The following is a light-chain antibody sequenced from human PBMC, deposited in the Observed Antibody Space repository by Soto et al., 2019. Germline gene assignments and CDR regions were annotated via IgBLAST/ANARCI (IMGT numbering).Light chain of an antibody. V-gene: IGKV1-39*01. CDR1: QRITTY. Sequence: TQSPSSLSASVGDRVTITCRASQRITTYLNWYQQKPGKAPKLLISTAATLQGWVPSRFSRTGSGTDSTLTITTLQPEDFATYFCQQSYSTPYTFGQGTKLE. CDR3: QQSYSTPYT. CDR2: TAA. J-gene: IGKJ2*01.